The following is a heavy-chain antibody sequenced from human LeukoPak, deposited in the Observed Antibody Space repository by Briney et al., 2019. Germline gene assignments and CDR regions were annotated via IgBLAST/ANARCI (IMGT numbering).Heavy chain of an antibody. V-gene: IGHV5-51*01. D-gene: IGHD1-26*01. J-gene: IGHJ6*02. CDR1: GYCFTSHW. CDR3: ARGVVGANDYFYGMDV. Sequence: GESLKISCKGSGYCFTSHWIAWVRPIPGKGLEWMGIIYAGNPETRYSPSFQGQVTMSADKSIRTAYLQWSSLKASDTAIYYCARGVVGANDYFYGMDVWGQGTTVTVSS. CDR2: IYAGNPET.